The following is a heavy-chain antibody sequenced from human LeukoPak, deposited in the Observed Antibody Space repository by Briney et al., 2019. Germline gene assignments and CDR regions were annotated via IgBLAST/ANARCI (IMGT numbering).Heavy chain of an antibody. J-gene: IGHJ6*03. CDR1: GYTFTGYY. CDR2: INPNSGGT. CDR3: ARDPKYCSSTSCPDYYYYYMDV. Sequence: ASVKVPCKASGYTFTGYYMHWVRQAPGQGLEWMGWINPNSGGTNYAQKFQGRVTMTRDTSISTAYMELSRLRSDDTAVYYCARDPKYCSSTSCPDYYYYYMDVWGKGTTVTVSS. V-gene: IGHV1-2*02. D-gene: IGHD2-2*01.